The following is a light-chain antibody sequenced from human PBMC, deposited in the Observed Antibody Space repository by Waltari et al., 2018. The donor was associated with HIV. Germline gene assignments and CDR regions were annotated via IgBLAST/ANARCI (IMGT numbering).Light chain of an antibody. Sequence: EIVLTQSPATLSLSPGERATLSCRASQSVSNYLAWYPHKPGQAPRLLIYGASSRATGIPARFSGSGSGTDFTLTISSLEPGDFAVYYCQQRSNWPITFGQGTRLEIK. CDR1: QSVSNY. V-gene: IGKV3-11*01. J-gene: IGKJ5*01. CDR3: QQRSNWPIT. CDR2: GAS.